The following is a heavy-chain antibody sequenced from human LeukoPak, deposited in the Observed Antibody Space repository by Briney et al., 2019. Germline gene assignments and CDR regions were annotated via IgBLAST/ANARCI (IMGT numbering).Heavy chain of an antibody. CDR1: GFTFSSYV. D-gene: IGHD3-10*01. Sequence: GGSLRLSCAVTGFTFSSYVMSWVRQAPGKGLEWVSSISGSGGSTYYADSVKGRFTISRDNSKKTLYLQMNSLRADDSAVYYCASWVPDRGFDYWGQGTLVTVSS. CDR3: ASWVPDRGFDY. CDR2: ISGSGGST. V-gene: IGHV3-23*01. J-gene: IGHJ4*02.